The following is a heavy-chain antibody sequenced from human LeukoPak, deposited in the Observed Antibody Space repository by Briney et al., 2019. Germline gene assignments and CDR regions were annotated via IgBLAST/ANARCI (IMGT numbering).Heavy chain of an antibody. D-gene: IGHD3-22*01. V-gene: IGHV3-30*02. Sequence: GGSLRLSCAASGFTFSSYGMHWVRQAPGKGLEWVAFIRYDGSNKYCADSVKGRFTISRDNSKNTLYLQMNSLRAEDTAVYYCARSLPHYDSSGYYQYYFDYWGQGTLVTVSS. CDR1: GFTFSSYG. J-gene: IGHJ4*02. CDR3: ARSLPHYDSSGYYQYYFDY. CDR2: IRYDGSNK.